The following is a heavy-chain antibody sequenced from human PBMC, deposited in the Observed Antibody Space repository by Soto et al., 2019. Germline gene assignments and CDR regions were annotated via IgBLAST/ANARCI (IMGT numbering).Heavy chain of an antibody. CDR2: IFPSDSDT. V-gene: IGHV5-51*01. J-gene: IGHJ5*02. CDR1: GYKFTSSW. Sequence: PGESLKISCRTSGYKFTSSWIAWVRQMPGKGLEWLGIIFPSDSDTRYSPSFQGQVTTSADRSTSTVFLQWASLKASDTAVYFCARKDKSGYFNWFDPWGQGTLVTVYS. CDR3: ARKDKSGYFNWFDP. D-gene: IGHD3-22*01.